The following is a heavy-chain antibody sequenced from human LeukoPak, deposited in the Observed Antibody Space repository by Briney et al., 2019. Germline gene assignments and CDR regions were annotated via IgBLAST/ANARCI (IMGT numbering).Heavy chain of an antibody. CDR1: GFTFDDYA. CDR2: ISWSSGSI. D-gene: IGHD5-24*01. J-gene: IGHJ4*02. V-gene: IGHV3-9*01. CDR3: AKEGDGYNYYFDY. Sequence: PGGSLRLSCAVSGFTFDDYAMHWVRQAPGKGLEWVSGISWSSGSIGYADSVKGRFTISRDNAKNSLYLQMNSLRAEDTAVYYCAKEGDGYNYYFDYWGQGTLVTVSS.